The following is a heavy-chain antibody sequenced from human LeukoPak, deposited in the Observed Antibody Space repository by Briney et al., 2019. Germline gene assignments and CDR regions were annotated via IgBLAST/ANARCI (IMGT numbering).Heavy chain of an antibody. Sequence: PSETLSLTCAVYGGSISGYYWSWIRQPPGKGLEWIAEIHHSGSANYNLSLKSRVTISIDTSKNQFSLKLSSVTAADTAVYYCARSDYGSGNYYWSLDYWGQGTLVTVSS. CDR1: GGSISGYY. V-gene: IGHV4-34*01. CDR2: IHHSGSA. CDR3: ARSDYGSGNYYWSLDY. D-gene: IGHD3-10*01. J-gene: IGHJ4*02.